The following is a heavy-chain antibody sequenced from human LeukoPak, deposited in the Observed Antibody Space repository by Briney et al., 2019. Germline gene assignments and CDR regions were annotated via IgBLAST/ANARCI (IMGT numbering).Heavy chain of an antibody. CDR1: GFTFSSYW. J-gene: IGHJ3*02. D-gene: IGHD3-10*01. CDR3: ARVLWFGESTPFDAFDI. V-gene: IGHV3-7*01. CDR2: IKQDESEK. Sequence: PGGSLRLSCAASGFTFSSYWMSWVRQAPGKGLEWVANIKQDESEKYYVDSVKGRFSISRDNAKNSLYLQMNSLRAEDTAVYYCARVLWFGESTPFDAFDIWGQGTMVTVSS.